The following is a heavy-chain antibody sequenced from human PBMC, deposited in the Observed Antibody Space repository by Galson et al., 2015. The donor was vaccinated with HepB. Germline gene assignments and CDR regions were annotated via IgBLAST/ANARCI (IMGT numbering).Heavy chain of an antibody. J-gene: IGHJ4*02. V-gene: IGHV3-30*03. CDR2: ISNDGSNK. Sequence: SLRLSCAASGFTFSRYGMHWVRQAPGKGLEWEAVISNDGSNKYYADSVKGRFTISRDNSKNTLYLQMNSLRAEDTAMYYCARDSQSGHNYAYVAGGPSGDIDHWGQGTLVTVSS. CDR1: GFTFSRYG. CDR3: ARDSQSGHNYAYVAGGPSGDIDH. D-gene: IGHD5-18*01.